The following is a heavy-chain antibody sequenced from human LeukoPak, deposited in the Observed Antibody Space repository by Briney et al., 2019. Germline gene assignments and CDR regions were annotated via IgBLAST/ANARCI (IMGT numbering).Heavy chain of an antibody. CDR1: GFTFDDYT. CDR2: ISWDGGST. Sequence: GSLRLSCAASGFTFDDYTMHWVRQAPGKGLEWVSLISWDGGSTYYADSVKGRFTISRDNSKNSLYLQMNSLRTEDTALYYCAKGDGYNFILVDYWGQGTLVTVSS. D-gene: IGHD5-24*01. V-gene: IGHV3-43*01. J-gene: IGHJ4*02. CDR3: AKGDGYNFILVDY.